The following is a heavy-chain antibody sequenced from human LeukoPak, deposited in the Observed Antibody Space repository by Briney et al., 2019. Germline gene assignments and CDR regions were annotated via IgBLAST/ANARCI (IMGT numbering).Heavy chain of an antibody. CDR2: ISWNRGSI. CDR3: AKARVGATELIDY. V-gene: IGHV3-9*01. D-gene: IGHD1-26*01. CDR1: GFTLVDYA. J-gene: IGHJ4*02. Sequence: PGGPLRLSCAVPGFTLVDYALTWVGQLQGKGLEWVSGISWNRGSIGYADSVKGRFTISREKDKKSLSLQMNSLRAEDTALYYCAKARVGATELIDYWGQGTLVTVSS.